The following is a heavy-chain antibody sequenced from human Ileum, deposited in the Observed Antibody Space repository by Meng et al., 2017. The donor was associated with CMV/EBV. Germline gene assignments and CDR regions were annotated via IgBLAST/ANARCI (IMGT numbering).Heavy chain of an antibody. CDR1: GGSISSYY. V-gene: IGHV4-59*01. CDR3: ARGKLDFWSGYYPDY. J-gene: IGHJ4*02. Sequence: SETLSLTCTVSGGSISSYYWSWIRQPPGKGLEWIGYIYYSGSTNYNPSLKSRVTISVDTSKNQFSLKLSSVTAVDTAVYYCARGKLDFWSGYYPDYWGQGTLVTVS. CDR2: IYYSGST. D-gene: IGHD3-3*01.